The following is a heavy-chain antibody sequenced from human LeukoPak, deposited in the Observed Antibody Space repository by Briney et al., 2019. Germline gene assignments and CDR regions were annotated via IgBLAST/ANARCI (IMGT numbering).Heavy chain of an antibody. V-gene: IGHV3-15*01. CDR1: GFTFRNVW. CDR3: STGTSLVY. CDR2: IKSKADGGTR. J-gene: IGHJ4*02. Sequence: GGSLRLSCAASGFTFRNVWMNWVRQAPGKGLEWVGRIKSKADGGTRDYAAAVIGRFTISRNDSESIVSLQMNSLKTEDTALYYCSTGTSLVYWGQGTLVTAS.